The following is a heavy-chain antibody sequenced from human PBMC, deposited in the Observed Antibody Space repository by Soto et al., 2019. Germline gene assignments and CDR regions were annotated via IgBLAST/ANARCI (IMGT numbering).Heavy chain of an antibody. D-gene: IGHD6-19*01. Sequence: ASVKVSCKASGYTFTSYGISWVLQAPGQGLEWMGWISAYNGNTNYAQKLQGRVTMTTDTSTSTAYMELRSLRSDDTAVYYCASAWLVSDAFDIWGQGTMVTVSS. J-gene: IGHJ3*02. CDR2: ISAYNGNT. V-gene: IGHV1-18*01. CDR1: GYTFTSYG. CDR3: ASAWLVSDAFDI.